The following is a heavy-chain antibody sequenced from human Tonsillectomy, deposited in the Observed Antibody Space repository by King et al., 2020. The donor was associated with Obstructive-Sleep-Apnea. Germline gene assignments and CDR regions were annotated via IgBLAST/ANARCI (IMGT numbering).Heavy chain of an antibody. Sequence: QLQESGPGLVKPSETLSLTCTVSGDSISGFYWSWIRQPPGKGLEWIGSVYYSWGTNYNPSLKSRVTMSRDTSKNQFSLKLSSVTAADTAVYFCARETSSGYFDYWGQGTLVTVSS. J-gene: IGHJ4*02. CDR2: VYYSWGT. V-gene: IGHV4-59*01. CDR3: ARETSSGYFDY. D-gene: IGHD6-6*01. CDR1: GDSISGFY.